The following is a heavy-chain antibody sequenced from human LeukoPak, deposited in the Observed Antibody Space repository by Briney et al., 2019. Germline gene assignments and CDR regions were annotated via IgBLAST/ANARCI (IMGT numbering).Heavy chain of an antibody. J-gene: IGHJ4*02. Sequence: GGSLRLSCAASGFILSYYWMTWVRQVPGKGLEWVASIKQDGSEKHYVDSVKGRFTISRDNAEKSLYLQMNSLRAKDTAVYYCARGLTSNYWGQGTLVTVSS. CDR1: GFILSYYW. CDR3: ARGLTSNY. V-gene: IGHV3-7*03. CDR2: IKQDGSEK.